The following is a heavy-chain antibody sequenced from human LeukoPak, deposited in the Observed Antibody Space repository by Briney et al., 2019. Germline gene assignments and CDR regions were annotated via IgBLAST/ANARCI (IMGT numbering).Heavy chain of an antibody. CDR3: ARDNCSSTSCALSPYYYYGMDV. D-gene: IGHD2-2*01. CDR1: GYTFTGYY. V-gene: IGHV1-2*02. J-gene: IGHJ6*02. Sequence: ASVKVSFKASGYTFTGYYMHWVRQAPGQGLEWMGWINPNSGGTNYAQKFQGRVTMTRDTSISTAYMELSRLRSDDTAVYYCARDNCSSTSCALSPYYYYGMDVWGQGTTVTVSS. CDR2: INPNSGGT.